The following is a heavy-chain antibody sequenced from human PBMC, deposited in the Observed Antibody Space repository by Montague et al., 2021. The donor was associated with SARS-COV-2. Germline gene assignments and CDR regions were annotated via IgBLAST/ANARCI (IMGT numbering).Heavy chain of an antibody. CDR3: ARSYGTTVVTRAFDY. V-gene: IGHV2-70*01. D-gene: IGHD4-23*01. Sequence: PALVKPTQTLTLTCTFSGFSLSTSGVGVGWIRQPPGKALEWLTLXDWDDDKYYSTSLKTRLTISKDTSKNQVVLTMTNMDPVDTATYYCARSYGTTVVTRAFDYWGQGTLVTVSS. CDR2: XDWDDDK. CDR1: GFSLSTSGVG. J-gene: IGHJ4*02.